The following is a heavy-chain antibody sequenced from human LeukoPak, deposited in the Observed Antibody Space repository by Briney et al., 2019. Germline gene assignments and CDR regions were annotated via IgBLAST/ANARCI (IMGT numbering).Heavy chain of an antibody. CDR2: FYTSGST. J-gene: IGHJ4*02. CDR3: AHGGNSGSYSEH. V-gene: IGHV4-4*07. Sequence: SETLSLTCTVSGDSISRDYWTWVRQPAGKGLEWIGRFYTSGSTDYNPSLESRVSISVDTSKNQSSLKLSSVTAADTAMYYCAHGGNSGSYSEHWGQGILVTVSS. D-gene: IGHD1-26*01. CDR1: GDSISRDY.